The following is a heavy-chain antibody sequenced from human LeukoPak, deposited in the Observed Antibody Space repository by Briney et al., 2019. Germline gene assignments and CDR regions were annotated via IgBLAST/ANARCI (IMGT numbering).Heavy chain of an antibody. Sequence: GGPLRLSCAASGFTFDDYAMHWVRHAPGKGLEWVSSISSSSSYIYYADSVKGRFTISRDNAKNSLYLQMNSLRAEDTAVYYCARATDGYNAEGDYWGQGTLVTVSS. CDR1: GFTFDDYA. CDR2: ISSSSSYI. CDR3: ARATDGYNAEGDY. J-gene: IGHJ4*02. D-gene: IGHD5-24*01. V-gene: IGHV3-21*01.